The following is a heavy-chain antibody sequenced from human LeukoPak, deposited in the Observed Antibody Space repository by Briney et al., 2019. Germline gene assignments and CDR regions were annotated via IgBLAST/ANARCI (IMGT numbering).Heavy chain of an antibody. J-gene: IGHJ4*02. CDR1: GFTFSSYS. CDR3: ARGSRVVTAIDY. CDR2: IWYDGSNK. D-gene: IGHD2-21*02. Sequence: GGSLRLSCAASGFTFSSYSMNWVRQAPGKGLEWVAVIWYDGSNKYYADSVKGRFTISRDNSKNTLYLQMNSLRAEDTAVYYCARGSRVVTAIDYWGQGTLVTVSS. V-gene: IGHV3-33*08.